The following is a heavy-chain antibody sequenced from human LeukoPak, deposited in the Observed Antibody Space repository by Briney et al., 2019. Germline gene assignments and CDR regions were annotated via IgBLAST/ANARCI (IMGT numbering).Heavy chain of an antibody. CDR2: IKQDGSEK. CDR3: ATEGLRFLEWSSYYFDS. J-gene: IGHJ4*02. Sequence: GGSLRLSCAASGFTFSNYWMSWVRQGPGKGLEWVANIKQDGSEKYYVDSVKGRFSISRDDTKNSLYLQLNSLRAEDTAVYYCATEGLRFLEWSSYYFDSWGLGTLVTVSS. D-gene: IGHD3-3*01. CDR1: GFTFSNYW. V-gene: IGHV3-7*04.